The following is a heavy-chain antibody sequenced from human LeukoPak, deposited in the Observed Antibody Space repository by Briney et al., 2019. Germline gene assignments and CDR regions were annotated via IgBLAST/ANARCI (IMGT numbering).Heavy chain of an antibody. CDR2: ISSSSSYI. CDR3: AGDSSNWNIDY. J-gene: IGHJ4*02. CDR1: GFTFSSYS. D-gene: IGHD6-13*01. Sequence: GRSLRLSCAASGFTFSSYSMNWVRQAPGKGLDWVSSISSSSSYIYYADSVKGRFTISRDNAKNSLYLQMNSLRVEDTAVYYCAGDSSNWNIDYWGQGTPVTVSS. V-gene: IGHV3-21*01.